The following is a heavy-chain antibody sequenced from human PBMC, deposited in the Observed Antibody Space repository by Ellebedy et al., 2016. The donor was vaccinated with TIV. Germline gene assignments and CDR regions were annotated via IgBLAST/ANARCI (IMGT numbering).Heavy chain of an antibody. D-gene: IGHD6-13*01. CDR3: AAKGQQLVPGAFDI. V-gene: IGHV4-34*01. CDR1: GGSFSGYY. CDR2: INHSEST. Sequence: MPSETLSLTCAVYGGSFSGYYWSWIRQPPGKGLEWIGEINHSESTNYNPSLKSRVTISVDTSKNQFSLKLSSVTAADTAVYYCAAKGQQLVPGAFDIWGQGTMVTVSS. J-gene: IGHJ3*02.